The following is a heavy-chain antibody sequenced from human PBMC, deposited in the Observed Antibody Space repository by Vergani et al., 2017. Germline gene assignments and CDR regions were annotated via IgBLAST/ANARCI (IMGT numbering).Heavy chain of an antibody. V-gene: IGHV3-66*02. Sequence: EVQLLESGGDLVQPGGSLRLSCAASGFRVTTYYMSWVRQAPGKGLERVSVIKSDGRTSYAESVRGRFTISRDTSRNAVYLQMNILRVEDTGVYYCTRSECSGTTCYGHYFDLWGHGILVTVSS. CDR3: TRSECSGTTCYGHYFDL. CDR2: IKSDGRT. D-gene: IGHD2-15*01. J-gene: IGHJ4*01. CDR1: GFRVTTYY.